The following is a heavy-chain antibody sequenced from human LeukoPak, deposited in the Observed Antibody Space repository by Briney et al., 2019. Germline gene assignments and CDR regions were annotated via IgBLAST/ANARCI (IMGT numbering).Heavy chain of an antibody. CDR1: GFSFSTNQ. D-gene: IGHD2-21*01. J-gene: IGHJ5*02. CDR3: ATYSRP. V-gene: IGHV3-74*01. Sequence: GGSLRLSCAASGFSFSTNQMHCVRQAPGKGLVWVSRINSDGINILYADSVKGRFTISRDNARNTLYLQMNSLRAEDTAVYYCATYSRPWGQGTLVTVSS. CDR2: INSDGINI.